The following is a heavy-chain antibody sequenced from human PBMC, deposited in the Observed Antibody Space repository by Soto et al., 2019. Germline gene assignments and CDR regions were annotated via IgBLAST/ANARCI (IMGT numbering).Heavy chain of an antibody. CDR3: ARTPLFRYFDWPPLY. J-gene: IGHJ4*02. D-gene: IGHD3-9*01. Sequence: SQDKACTLTICSIIRVRRTPVKGLEWMGGIIPIFGTANYAQKFQGRVTITADESTSTAYMELSSLRSEDTAVYYCARTPLFRYFDWPPLYWGQGTLVTVSS. CDR2: IIPIFGTA. V-gene: IGHV1-69*01. CDR1: ACTLTICS.